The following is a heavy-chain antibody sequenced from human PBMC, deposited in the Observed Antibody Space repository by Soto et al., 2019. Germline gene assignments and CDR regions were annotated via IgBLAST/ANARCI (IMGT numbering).Heavy chain of an antibody. CDR2: IYYSGST. V-gene: IGHV4-39*01. CDR1: GGSISSSSYY. CDR3: ARRRDGYNDFDY. D-gene: IGHD5-12*01. Sequence: SETLSLTCTVSGGSISSSSYYWGWIRQPPGKGLEWIGSIYYSGSTYYNPSLKSRVTISVDTSKNQFSLKLSSVTAADTAVYYCARRRDGYNDFDYWGQGTLVTVSS. J-gene: IGHJ4*02.